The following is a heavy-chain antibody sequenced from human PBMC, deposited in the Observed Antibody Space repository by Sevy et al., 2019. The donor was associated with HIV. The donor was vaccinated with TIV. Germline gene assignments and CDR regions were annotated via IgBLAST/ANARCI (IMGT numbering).Heavy chain of an antibody. Sequence: GGSLRLSCAASGFTFSSYSMNWVRQAPGKGLEWVSSISSSSSYIYYADSVKGRFTISRANAKNSLYLQMNSLRAEDTAVYYCARELTTVTSRRIYWFDPWGQGTLVTVSS. J-gene: IGHJ5*02. CDR2: ISSSSSYI. V-gene: IGHV3-21*01. CDR1: GFTFSSYS. D-gene: IGHD4-17*01. CDR3: ARELTTVTSRRIYWFDP.